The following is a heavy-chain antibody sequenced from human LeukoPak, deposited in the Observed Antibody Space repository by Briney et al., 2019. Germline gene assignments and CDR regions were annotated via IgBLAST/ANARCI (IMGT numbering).Heavy chain of an antibody. CDR3: ARGGKGSYRAVAGTSGRTDYYYYMDV. Sequence: TSETLSLTCTVSGGSISSYYWSWIRQPAGKGLEWIGRIYTSGSTNYNPSLKSRVTMSVDTSKNQFSLKLSSVTAADTAVYYCARGGKGSYRAVAGTSGRTDYYYYMDVWGKGTTVTVSS. CDR1: GGSISSYY. CDR2: IYTSGST. V-gene: IGHV4-4*07. D-gene: IGHD6-19*01. J-gene: IGHJ6*03.